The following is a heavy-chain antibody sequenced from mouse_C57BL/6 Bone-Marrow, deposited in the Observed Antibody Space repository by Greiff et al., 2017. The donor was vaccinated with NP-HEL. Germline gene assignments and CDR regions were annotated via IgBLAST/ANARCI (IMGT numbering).Heavy chain of an antibody. D-gene: IGHD3-2*02. CDR2: ISSGGSYT. J-gene: IGHJ2*01. Sequence: EVHLVESGGDLVKPGGSLKLSCAASGFTFSSYGMSWVRQTPDKRLEWVATISSGGSYTYYPDSVKGRFTISRDNAKNTLYLQMSSLKSEDTAMYYCARQHSSGYEDYWGQGTTRTVSS. CDR3: ARQHSSGYEDY. CDR1: GFTFSSYG. V-gene: IGHV5-6*01.